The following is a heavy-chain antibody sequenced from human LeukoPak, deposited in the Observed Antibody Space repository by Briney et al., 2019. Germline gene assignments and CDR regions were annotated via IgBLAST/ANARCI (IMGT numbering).Heavy chain of an antibody. J-gene: IGHJ6*04. V-gene: IGHV3-30*18. CDR1: GFTFSSYG. CDR2: ISYDGSNK. CDR3: AKGGNGSSVLDV. D-gene: IGHD6-6*01. Sequence: PGRSLRLSCAASGFTFSSYGMHWVRQAPGKGLEWVAVISYDGSNKYYADSVKGRFTISRDNSKNTLHMQMNSLGAEDTAVYYCAKGGNGSSVLDVWGKGTTVTVSS.